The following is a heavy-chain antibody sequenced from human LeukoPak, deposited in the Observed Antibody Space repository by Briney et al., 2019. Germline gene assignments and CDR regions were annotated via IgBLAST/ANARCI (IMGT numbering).Heavy chain of an antibody. Sequence: GASVKVSCKASGYTFTSYDINWVRQATGQGLEWMGWMNPNSGNTGYAQKFQGRVTMTRNTSISTAYMELSSLRSEDTAVYYCARGSTGSGSYYAEYFSTGARALWSPSPQ. CDR3: ARGSTGSGSYYAEYFST. D-gene: IGHD3-10*01. V-gene: IGHV1-8*01. CDR2: MNPNSGNT. J-gene: IGHJ1*01. CDR1: GYTFTSYD.